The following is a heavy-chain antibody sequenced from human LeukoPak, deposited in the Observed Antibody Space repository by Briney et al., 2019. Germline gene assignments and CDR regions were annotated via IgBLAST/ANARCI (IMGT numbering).Heavy chain of an antibody. D-gene: IGHD1-26*01. CDR3: ARHLYSESYYF. Sequence: SETLSLTCSVSGGSISDFYWSWIRQPAGKGLEWIGRIYSSGNTNYNPSLKSRVSMSLDASKNQFSLRLSSVTAADTAVYYCARHLYSESYYFWGPGTLVTVSS. CDR1: GGSISDFY. V-gene: IGHV4-4*07. J-gene: IGHJ4*02. CDR2: IYSSGNT.